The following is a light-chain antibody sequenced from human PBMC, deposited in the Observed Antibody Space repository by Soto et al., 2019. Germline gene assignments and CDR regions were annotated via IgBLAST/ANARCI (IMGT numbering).Light chain of an antibody. J-gene: IGLJ2*01. Sequence: QSVLTQSPSASASLGASVKLTCTLSSGHSSYAIAWHQQQPEKGPRYLMKLNSDGSHNKGDGIPDRFSGSSSGAERYLTISSLQSEDEADYSCQTWGTDFSVVFGGGTQLTVL. CDR3: QTWGTDFSVV. V-gene: IGLV4-69*01. CDR1: SGHSSYA. CDR2: LNSDGSH.